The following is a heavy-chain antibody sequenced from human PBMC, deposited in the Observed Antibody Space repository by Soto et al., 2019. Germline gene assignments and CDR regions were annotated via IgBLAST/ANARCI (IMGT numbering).Heavy chain of an antibody. CDR2: IYYTGST. D-gene: IGHD4-17*01. J-gene: IGHJ6*02. Sequence: SETLSLTCTVSGGFISSYYWSWIRQPPGKGLEWIGYIYYTGSTNYNPSLKSQVTISIDTSKNQLSLKLGSVTAADTALYYCARSDYGETYYYYYGMDVWGQGTTVTVSS. CDR3: ARSDYGETYYYYYGMDV. CDR1: GGFISSYY. V-gene: IGHV4-59*08.